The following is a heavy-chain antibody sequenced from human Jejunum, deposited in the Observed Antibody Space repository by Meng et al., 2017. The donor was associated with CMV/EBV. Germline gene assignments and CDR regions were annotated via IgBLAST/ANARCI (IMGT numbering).Heavy chain of an antibody. CDR1: FRTYA. CDR2: LSYDGNNK. D-gene: IGHD6-19*01. CDR3: ARAVAAYHYSYYGMDV. V-gene: IGHV3-30-3*01. Sequence: FRTYAIHWVLQAPGKGLEWVSVLSYDGNNKYYADSVKGRFTISRDNSSKTVFLKMNSLRAEDSAVYYCARAVAAYHYSYYGMDVWGQGTTVTVSS. J-gene: IGHJ6*02.